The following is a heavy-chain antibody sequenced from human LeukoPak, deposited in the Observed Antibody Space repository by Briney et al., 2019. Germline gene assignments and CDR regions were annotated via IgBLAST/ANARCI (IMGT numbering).Heavy chain of an antibody. CDR2: IDYSGGT. V-gene: IGHV4-39*07. J-gene: IGHJ5*02. CDR3: ARGPSITIFGVVMYTWFDP. D-gene: IGHD3-3*01. CDR1: GGSISSSSYY. Sequence: SETLSLTCTVSGGSISSSSYYWGWIRQPPGKGLEWIGSIDYSGGTYFSPSLRSRVTLSVDTSKNQFSLNLISVTAADTAVYYCARGPSITIFGVVMYTWFDPWGQGTPVSVSS.